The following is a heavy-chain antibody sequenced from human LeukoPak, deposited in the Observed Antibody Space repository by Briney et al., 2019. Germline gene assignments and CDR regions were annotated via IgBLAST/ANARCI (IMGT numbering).Heavy chain of an antibody. D-gene: IGHD3-9*01. J-gene: IGHJ6*02. Sequence: ASVKVSCTASGGTFSSYATSWVRQAPGQGLEWMGWISAYNGNTNYAQKLQGRVTMTTDTSTSTAYMELRSLRSDDTAVYYCARVTVLRYFDWPPYGMDVWGQGTTVTVSS. CDR2: ISAYNGNT. V-gene: IGHV1-18*01. CDR3: ARVTVLRYFDWPPYGMDV. CDR1: GGTFSSYA.